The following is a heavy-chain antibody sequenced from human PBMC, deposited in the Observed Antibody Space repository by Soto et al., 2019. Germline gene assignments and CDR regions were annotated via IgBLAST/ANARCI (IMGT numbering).Heavy chain of an antibody. CDR1: GFTFSSYS. D-gene: IGHD6-19*01. J-gene: IGHJ4*02. V-gene: IGHV3-21*01. Sequence: PGGSLRLSCAASGFTFSSYSMNWVRQAPGKGLEWVSSISSSSSYIYYADSVKGRFTISRDNAKNSLYLQMNSLRAEDTAVYYCARVNSLAVAGTNDYWGQGTLVTVSS. CDR3: ARVNSLAVAGTNDY. CDR2: ISSSSSYI.